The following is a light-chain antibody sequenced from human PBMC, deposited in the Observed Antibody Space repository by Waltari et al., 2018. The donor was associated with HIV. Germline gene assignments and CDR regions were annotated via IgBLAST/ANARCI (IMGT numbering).Light chain of an antibody. CDR3: AAWGDSPSGVV. Sequence: QSVLTQPPSASGTPGQRDTISCSGSSSNIGRNSVYWYQQLPGTAPKLLIYRNNQRPSGVPDRFSGSKSGTSASLAISGLRSEDEAHYYCAAWGDSPSGVVFGGGTKLTVL. CDR2: RNN. CDR1: SSNIGRNS. J-gene: IGLJ3*02. V-gene: IGLV1-47*01.